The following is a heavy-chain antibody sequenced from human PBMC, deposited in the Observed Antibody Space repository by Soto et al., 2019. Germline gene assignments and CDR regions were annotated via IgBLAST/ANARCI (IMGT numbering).Heavy chain of an antibody. J-gene: IGHJ6*02. D-gene: IGHD6-6*01. Sequence: SETLSLTCAVYGGSFSGYYWSWICQPPGKGLEWIGEINHSGSTNYNPSLKSRVTISVDTSKNQFSLKLSSVTAADTAVYYCARDSSSSLFYYYGMDVWGQGTTVTVSS. CDR1: GGSFSGYY. CDR2: INHSGST. V-gene: IGHV4-34*01. CDR3: ARDSSSSLFYYYGMDV.